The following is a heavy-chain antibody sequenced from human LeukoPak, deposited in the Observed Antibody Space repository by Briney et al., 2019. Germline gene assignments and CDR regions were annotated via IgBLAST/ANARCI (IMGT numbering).Heavy chain of an antibody. D-gene: IGHD2-15*01. V-gene: IGHV4-59*01. CDR3: VAYCSSGSCYAFDY. CDR2: IFHSGTT. CDR1: GVSISSYY. Sequence: PSETLSLTCTVSGVSISSYYWSWIRQPPGQGLEWIGYIFHSGTTNYNPSLKSRVTISVDTSKNQFSLKLSSVTAADTAVYYCVAYCSSGSCYAFDYWGQGTLVTVSS. J-gene: IGHJ4*02.